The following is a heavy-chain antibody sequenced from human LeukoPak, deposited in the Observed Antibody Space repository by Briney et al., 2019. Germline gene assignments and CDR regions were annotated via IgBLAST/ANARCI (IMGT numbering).Heavy chain of an antibody. Sequence: GRSLRLSCAASGFTLSSYGMHWVRQAPGKGLEWVAVIWYDGSNKYYADSVKGRFTISRDNSKNTLYLQMNSLRAEDTAVYYCARDSVNMTTGDYWGQGTLVTVSS. CDR3: ARDSVNMTTGDY. V-gene: IGHV3-33*01. CDR1: GFTLSSYG. J-gene: IGHJ4*02. CDR2: IWYDGSNK. D-gene: IGHD4-17*01.